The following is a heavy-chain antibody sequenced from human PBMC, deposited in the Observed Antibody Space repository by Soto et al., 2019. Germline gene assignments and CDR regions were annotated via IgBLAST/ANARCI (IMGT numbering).Heavy chain of an antibody. Sequence: GGSLRLSCAVSGFTFSDYGMHWVRQAPGKGLEWVAVMSYAGSYKYYADSVKGRFTISRDLSGNTLFLQMNSLRLEDTAVYYCARGDPIRYYYYSMDVWGQGTTVTVSS. J-gene: IGHJ6*02. CDR2: MSYAGSYK. CDR3: ARGDPIRYYYYSMDV. CDR1: GFTFSDYG. D-gene: IGHD3-3*02. V-gene: IGHV3-30*03.